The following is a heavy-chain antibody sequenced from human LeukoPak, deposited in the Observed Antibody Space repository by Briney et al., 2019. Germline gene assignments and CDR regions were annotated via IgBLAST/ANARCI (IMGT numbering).Heavy chain of an antibody. D-gene: IGHD3-22*01. CDR1: GGSFSGYY. V-gene: IGHV4-34*01. CDR2: INHSGST. J-gene: IGHJ4*02. Sequence: SETLSLTCAVYGGSFSGYYWSWIRQPPGKGLEWIGEINHSGSTNYNPSLKSRVTISVDTSKNQFSLKLSSVTAADTAVYYCARDRAYYDSSGYYYIGYFDYWGQGTLVTVSS. CDR3: ARDRAYYDSSGYYYIGYFDY.